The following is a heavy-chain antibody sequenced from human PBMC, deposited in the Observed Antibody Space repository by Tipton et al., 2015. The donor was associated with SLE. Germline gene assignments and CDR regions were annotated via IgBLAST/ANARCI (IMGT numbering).Heavy chain of an antibody. V-gene: IGHV4-38-2*02. CDR3: ARHKLGFSWSYFDS. CDR2: IYRTGTT. D-gene: IGHD3-3*01. CDR1: DDSVSSAYY. Sequence: TLSLTCIVSDDSVSSAYYWAWIRQPPGKGLQWIACIYRTGTTYVNPSLKSRVSMSMDTSNNRFSLTMTSLTVADTAVYYCARHKLGFSWSYFDSWGQGTLVTVSS. J-gene: IGHJ4*02.